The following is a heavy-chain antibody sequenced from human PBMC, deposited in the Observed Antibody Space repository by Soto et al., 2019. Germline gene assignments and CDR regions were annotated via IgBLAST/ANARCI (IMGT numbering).Heavy chain of an antibody. CDR3: ARERYYYDSSGYYLA. D-gene: IGHD3-22*01. CDR2: ISAYNGNT. V-gene: IGHV1-18*01. J-gene: IGHJ5*02. CDR1: GYTFTSYG. Sequence: GASVKVSCKASGYTFTSYGISWVRQAPGQGLEWMGWISAYNGNTNYAQKLQGRVTMTTDTSTSTAYMELRSLRSDDTAVYYCARERYYYDSSGYYLAWGQGTLVTVSS.